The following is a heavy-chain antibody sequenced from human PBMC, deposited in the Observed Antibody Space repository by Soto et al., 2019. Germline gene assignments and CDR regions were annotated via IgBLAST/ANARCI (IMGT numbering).Heavy chain of an antibody. V-gene: IGHV1-2*02. Sequence: QVQLAQSGAEVKKPGASVKVSCKASGYPFTHYYIHWVRQAPGQGLEWMGWINPTSGDTKYAQKFQGRVSLTGDTSIRTAYMVLTRLTYDDTALYYCARDREFVVVAGTDAFDMWGQGTMVIVSS. D-gene: IGHD6-19*01. CDR2: INPTSGDT. J-gene: IGHJ3*02. CDR1: GYPFTHYY. CDR3: ARDREFVVVAGTDAFDM.